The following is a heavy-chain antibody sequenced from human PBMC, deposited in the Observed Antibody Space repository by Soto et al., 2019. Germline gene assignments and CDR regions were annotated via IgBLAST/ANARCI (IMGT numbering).Heavy chain of an antibody. CDR3: ARDGDYYDSSGYYLYYFDY. J-gene: IGHJ4*02. CDR1: GGTFSSYA. Sequence: SVKVSFKXSGGTFSSYAISWVRQAPGQGLEWMGGIIPIFGTANYAQKFQGRVTITADESTSTAYMELSSLRSEDTAVYYCARDGDYYDSSGYYLYYFDYWGQGTLVTVSS. D-gene: IGHD3-22*01. CDR2: IIPIFGTA. V-gene: IGHV1-69*13.